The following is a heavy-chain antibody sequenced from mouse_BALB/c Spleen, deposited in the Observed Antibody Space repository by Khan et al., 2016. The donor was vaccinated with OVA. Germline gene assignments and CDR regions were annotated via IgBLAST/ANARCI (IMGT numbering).Heavy chain of an antibody. Sequence: VQLQQSGPELVKPGASVKMFCKASGYTFTSYVMHWLRQKPGQGPEWIGYIYPYNDYTKYNEKFKGKATLTSDKSSSTAYMEFGSLTSEDSAVYYCAKDYAYDVYFDYWGQGTTLTVSS. V-gene: IGHV1S136*01. CDR2: IYPYNDYT. J-gene: IGHJ2*01. D-gene: IGHD2-14*01. CDR3: AKDYAYDVYFDY. CDR1: GYTFTSYV.